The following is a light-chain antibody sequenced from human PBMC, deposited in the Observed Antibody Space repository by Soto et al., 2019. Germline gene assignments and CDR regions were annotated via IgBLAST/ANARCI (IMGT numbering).Light chain of an antibody. Sequence: QSVLTQPASVSGSPGQSITISCTGTSSDVGGYDYVSWYQIHPGKAPKLMVFEVSNRPSGVSYRFSGSRSGNTASLTISGLQAEDEADYFCSSYSLSTAYLFGTGTKVTVL. CDR2: EVS. V-gene: IGLV2-14*01. CDR1: SSDVGGYDY. J-gene: IGLJ1*01. CDR3: SSYSLSTAYL.